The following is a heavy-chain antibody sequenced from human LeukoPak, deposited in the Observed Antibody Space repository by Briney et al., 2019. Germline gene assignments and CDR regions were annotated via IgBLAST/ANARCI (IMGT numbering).Heavy chain of an antibody. CDR2: ISPYNGKS. D-gene: IGHD6-25*01. CDR3: AKGAATDRHIPPID. J-gene: IGHJ4*02. CDR1: GYTFTMYG. Sequence: ASVKVSCKASGYTFTMYGITWVRQAPGQGLEWVGWISPYNGKSNYAQKLQDRVTMTTDISMSTAYLELRSLKSDDTAVYYCAKGAATDRHIPPIDWGQGTLVIVSS. V-gene: IGHV1-18*01.